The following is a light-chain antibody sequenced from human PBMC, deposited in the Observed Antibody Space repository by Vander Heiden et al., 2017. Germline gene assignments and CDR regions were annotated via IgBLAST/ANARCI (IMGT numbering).Light chain of an antibody. CDR1: QSVSSSY. CDR3: QQYGSSPGT. CDR2: GAS. Sequence: EIVLTQSPGTLSLSPGERATLSCRASQSVSSSYLAWYQQKPGPAPMLLIYGASSRATGIPDRFSGSGSGTDFTLTISRLEPEDFAVYYCQQYGSSPGTFGQGTKVEIK. V-gene: IGKV3-20*01. J-gene: IGKJ1*01.